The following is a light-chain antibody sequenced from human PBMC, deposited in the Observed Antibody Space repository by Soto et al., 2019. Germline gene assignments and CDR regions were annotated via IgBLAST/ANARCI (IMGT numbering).Light chain of an antibody. CDR2: DAS. Sequence: DIQMTQSPSSLSPSVGDRVTITCRASRSISDWLAWYQQKPGKAPELLIFDASNLKSGVSSRFSGSGSGTEFTLTISSLQPDDFATYYCQQYDSFSVTFGQGTKVDIK. V-gene: IGKV1-5*01. CDR1: RSISDW. J-gene: IGKJ1*01. CDR3: QQYDSFSVT.